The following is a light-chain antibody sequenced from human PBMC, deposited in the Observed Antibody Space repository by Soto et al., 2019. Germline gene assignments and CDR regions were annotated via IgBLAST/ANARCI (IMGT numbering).Light chain of an antibody. CDR2: FNSDGSY. J-gene: IGLJ2*01. V-gene: IGLV4-69*02. CDR3: QTWGTSIHGV. CDR1: SGHSSYT. Sequence: QSVLTQSPSASASLGASVKLTCTLSSGHSSYTIAWHQQQPEKGPRHLMKFNSDGSYSKGDGIPDRFSGSSSGAERYLAISSLQSEDEADYYCQTWGTSIHGVFGGGTKLTVL.